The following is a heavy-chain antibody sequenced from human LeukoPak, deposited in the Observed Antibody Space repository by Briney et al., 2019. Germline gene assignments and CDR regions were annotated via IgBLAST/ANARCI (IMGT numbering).Heavy chain of an antibody. D-gene: IGHD3-10*01. Sequence: ASVKVSCKASGYTFTGYYLHWVRQAPGQGLEWMGWINPNSGGTKSAEKFQGRVSMTRDTSISTAYMELSRLRSDDTAVYYCARELVFGDPWIDYWGQGTLVTVSS. CDR3: ARELVFGDPWIDY. V-gene: IGHV1-2*02. CDR1: GYTFTGYY. CDR2: INPNSGGT. J-gene: IGHJ4*02.